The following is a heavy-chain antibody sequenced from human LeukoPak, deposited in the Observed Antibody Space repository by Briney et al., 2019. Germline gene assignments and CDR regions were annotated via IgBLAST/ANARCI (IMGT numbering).Heavy chain of an antibody. V-gene: IGHV3-23*01. J-gene: IGHJ4*02. Sequence: GGSLRLSCAASGFTFSSSGMSWVRQAPGKGLEWVSAISNNGGYTYYADSVQGRFTISIDNSKSTLCLQMNSLRAEDTAVYYCAKQLGYCSDGSCYFPYWGQGTLVTVSS. D-gene: IGHD2-15*01. CDR1: GFTFSSSG. CDR2: ISNNGGYT. CDR3: AKQLGYCSDGSCYFPY.